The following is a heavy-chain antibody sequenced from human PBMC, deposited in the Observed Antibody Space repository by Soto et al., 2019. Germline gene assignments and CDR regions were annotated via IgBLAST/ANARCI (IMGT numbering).Heavy chain of an antibody. CDR3: AREPQVEMATTNPFDY. V-gene: IGHV1-2*02. J-gene: IGHJ4*02. D-gene: IGHD1-1*01. CDR1: GYTFTGYY. Sequence: GASVKVSCKASGYTFTGYYMHWVRQAPGQGLEWMGWINPNSGGTNYAQKFQGRVTMTRDTSISTAYMELSRLRSDDTAVYYCAREPQVEMATTNPFDYWGQGTLVTVPQ. CDR2: INPNSGGT.